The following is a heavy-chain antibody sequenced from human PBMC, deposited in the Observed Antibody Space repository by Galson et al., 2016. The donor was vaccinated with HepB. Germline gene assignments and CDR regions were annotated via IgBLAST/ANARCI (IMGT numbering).Heavy chain of an antibody. CDR3: ARNTPSPGNGAYFDY. J-gene: IGHJ4*02. CDR1: GFNFSTFT. Sequence: SLRLSCAASGFNFSTFTVNWVRQVPGKGLEWISYISTTSSYALYADSVKGRFTISRDNARNSLYLQMNSLRADDTAVYYCARNTPSPGNGAYFDYWGRGALVTVSS. V-gene: IGHV3-21*05. CDR2: ISTTSSYA. D-gene: IGHD1-14*01.